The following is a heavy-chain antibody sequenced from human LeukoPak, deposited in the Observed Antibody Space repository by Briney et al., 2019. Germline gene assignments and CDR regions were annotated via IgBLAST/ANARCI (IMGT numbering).Heavy chain of an antibody. Sequence: PSETLSLTCTVSGGSTSSYYWSWIRQPAGKGLEWIGRIYSSGSTNYNPSLKSRVTMSVDTSKNQFSLKVSSVTAADTAVYYCARYSSSWTDAFDIWGQGTMVTVSS. CDR1: GGSTSSYY. CDR3: ARYSSSWTDAFDI. D-gene: IGHD6-13*01. CDR2: IYSSGST. J-gene: IGHJ3*02. V-gene: IGHV4-4*07.